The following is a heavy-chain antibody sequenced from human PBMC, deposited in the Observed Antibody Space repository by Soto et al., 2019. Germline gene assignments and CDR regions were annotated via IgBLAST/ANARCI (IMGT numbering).Heavy chain of an antibody. D-gene: IGHD2-2*02. V-gene: IGHV3-15*07. Sequence: GGSLRLSCAASGFTFSNAWMNWVRQAPGKGLEWVGRIKSKNGGGTTDYAAPVKGRFTISREDLKNTLYLQMSSLKTVVTLVYYCTTDSRYTTGSATAGYWGQGTLVTVSS. CDR2: IKSKNGGGTT. CDR3: TTDSRYTTGSATAGY. J-gene: IGHJ4*02. CDR1: GFTFSNAW.